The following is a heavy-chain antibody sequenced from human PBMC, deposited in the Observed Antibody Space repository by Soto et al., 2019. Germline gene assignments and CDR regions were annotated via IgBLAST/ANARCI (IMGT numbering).Heavy chain of an antibody. V-gene: IGHV1-69*02. J-gene: IGHJ4*02. CDR3: TADLVADY. CDR2: IIPILRIT. CDR1: GGTFNSHT. Sequence: QVQLVQSGAEVRRPGSSVKVSCKASGGTFNSHTITWVRQAPGQGLEWMGRIIPILRITNYAQKFQDRVTITADKSTNTAFMELSSLTTDDTAVYYCTADLVADYWGQGTLVTVSS.